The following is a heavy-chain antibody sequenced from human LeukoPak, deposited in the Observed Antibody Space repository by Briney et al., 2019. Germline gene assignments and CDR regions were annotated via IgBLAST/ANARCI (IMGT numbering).Heavy chain of an antibody. V-gene: IGHV3-7*01. J-gene: IGHJ5*02. CDR1: KFTFSTYW. CDR3: TRVLYYDSSGYYA. D-gene: IGHD3-22*01. CDR2: IKQDGSEK. Sequence: GGSLRLSCAASKFTFSTYWMSWVRQAPGKGLEWVANIKQDGSEKYYVDSVKGRFTISRDNAKDSLYLQMNSLRVEDTAVYYCTRVLYYDSSGYYAWGQGTLVTVSS.